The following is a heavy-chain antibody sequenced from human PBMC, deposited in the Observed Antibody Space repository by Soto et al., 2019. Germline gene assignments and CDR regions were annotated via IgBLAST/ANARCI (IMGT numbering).Heavy chain of an antibody. V-gene: IGHV4-34*01. Sequence: LETLSLTCAVYGGSFSGYYWSWIRQPPGKGLEWIGEINHSGSTNYNPSLKSRVTISVDTSKNQFSLKLSSVTAADTAVYYCARGYGSGRISDIVVVVAAPSDAFDIWGQGTMVTVSS. CDR1: GGSFSGYY. J-gene: IGHJ3*02. D-gene: IGHD2-15*01. CDR3: ARGYGSGRISDIVVVVAAPSDAFDI. CDR2: INHSGST.